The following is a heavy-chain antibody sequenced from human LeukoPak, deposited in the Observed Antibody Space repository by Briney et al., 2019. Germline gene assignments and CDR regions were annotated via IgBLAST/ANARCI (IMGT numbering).Heavy chain of an antibody. V-gene: IGHV4-31*03. J-gene: IGHJ4*02. Sequence: PSETLSLTCTVSGGSITSGGYYWSWIRQHPGKGLEWIGFIYHSGSTGYNPSLKSRVTISVDTSKNQFSLKLSSVTAADTAVYYCARGVPLGVWGQGTLVTVSS. CDR3: ARGVPLGV. D-gene: IGHD2-8*01. CDR2: IYHSGST. CDR1: GGSITSGGYY.